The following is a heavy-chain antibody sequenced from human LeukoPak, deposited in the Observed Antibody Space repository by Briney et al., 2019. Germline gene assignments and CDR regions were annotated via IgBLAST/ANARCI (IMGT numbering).Heavy chain of an antibody. V-gene: IGHV3-23*01. D-gene: IGHD3-16*02. CDR1: GFTFSSYS. CDR2: ISGSGGST. J-gene: IGHJ4*02. Sequence: GGSLRLSCAASGFTFSSYSMNWVRQAPGKGLEWVSAISGSGGSTYYADSVKGRFTISRDNSKNTLYLQMNSLRAEDTAVYYCAKQTFGGVLVIPPFDYWGQGTLATVSS. CDR3: AKQTFGGVLVIPPFDY.